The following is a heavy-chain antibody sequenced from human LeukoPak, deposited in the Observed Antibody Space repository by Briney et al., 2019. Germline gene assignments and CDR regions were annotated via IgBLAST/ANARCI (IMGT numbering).Heavy chain of an antibody. J-gene: IGHJ4*02. CDR3: ARGIDHSGWYEIGVFDY. V-gene: IGHV4-59*01. D-gene: IGHD6-19*01. CDR1: GGSISSYY. Sequence: PSGTLSLTCTVSGGSISSYYWSWIRQPPGKGLEWIGYIYYSGSTNYNPSLKSRVTISVDTSKNQFSLKLSSVTAADTAVYYCARGIDHSGWYEIGVFDYWGQGTLVTVSS. CDR2: IYYSGST.